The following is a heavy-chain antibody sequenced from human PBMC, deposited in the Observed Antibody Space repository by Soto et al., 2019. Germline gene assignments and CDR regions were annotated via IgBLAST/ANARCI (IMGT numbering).Heavy chain of an antibody. J-gene: IGHJ6*02. D-gene: IGHD3-22*01. Sequence: ASVKVSCKASGYTFTSYAMHWVRQAPGQRLEWMGWINAGNGNTKYSQKFQGRVTITRDTSASTAYMELSSLRSEDTAVYYCARDRNYDSSGYYYGYYYGMDVWGQGTTVTVSS. V-gene: IGHV1-3*01. CDR1: GYTFTSYA. CDR3: ARDRNYDSSGYYYGYYYGMDV. CDR2: INAGNGNT.